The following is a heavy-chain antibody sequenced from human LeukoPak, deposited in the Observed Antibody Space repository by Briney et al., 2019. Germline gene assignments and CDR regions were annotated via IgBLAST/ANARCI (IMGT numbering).Heavy chain of an antibody. CDR2: INHSGST. Sequence: PSETLSLTCAVYGGSFSGYYWSWIRQPPGKGLEWIGEINHSGSTNYNPSLKSRVTISVDTSKNQFSLKLSSVTAADTAVYYCARLILTDDAFDIWGQGTMVTVSS. J-gene: IGHJ3*02. V-gene: IGHV4-34*01. CDR3: ARLILTDDAFDI. CDR1: GGSFSGYY.